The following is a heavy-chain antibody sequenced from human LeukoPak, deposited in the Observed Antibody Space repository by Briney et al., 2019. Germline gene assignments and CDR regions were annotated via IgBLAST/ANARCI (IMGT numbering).Heavy chain of an antibody. D-gene: IGHD5-24*01. V-gene: IGHV4-61*02. CDR1: GGSISSGSYY. Sequence: SETLSLTCTVSGGSISSGSYYWSWIRQPAGKGLEWIGRIYTSGSTNYNPSLKSRVTVSVDTSKNQFSLKLSSVTAADTAVYYCAREGRDGPRNMIDYWGQGTLVTVSS. J-gene: IGHJ4*02. CDR3: AREGRDGPRNMIDY. CDR2: IYTSGST.